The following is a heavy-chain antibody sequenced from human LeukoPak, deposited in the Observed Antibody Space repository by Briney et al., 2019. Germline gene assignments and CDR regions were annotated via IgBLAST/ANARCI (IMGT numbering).Heavy chain of an antibody. CDR1: GGSISSSNW. Sequence: SGTLSLTCAVSGGSISSSNWWSWVRQPPGKGLEWIGEIYHSGSTNYNPSLKSRVTISVDKSKNQFSLKLSSVTAADTAVYYCARDKVEVLIAVAGTNYYYGMDVWGQGTTVTVSS. CDR3: ARDKVEVLIAVAGTNYYYGMDV. CDR2: IYHSGST. V-gene: IGHV4-4*02. J-gene: IGHJ6*02. D-gene: IGHD6-19*01.